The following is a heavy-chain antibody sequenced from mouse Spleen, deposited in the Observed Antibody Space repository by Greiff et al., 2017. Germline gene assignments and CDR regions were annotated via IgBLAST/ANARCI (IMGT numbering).Heavy chain of an antibody. J-gene: IGHJ4*01. V-gene: IGHV2-9-1*01. D-gene: IGHD2-1*01. CDR2: IWTGRGT. Sequence: VQVVESGPGLVAPSQTVSITCTVSGFSLTSYAISWVRQPPGKGLEWLGIIWTGRGTNYNSALNSSLSISKENSKCQVFLKMNSLQTDDTARYYCARDGNYEGGAMDYWGQGTSVTVSS. CDR1: GFSLTSYA. CDR3: ARDGNYEGGAMDY.